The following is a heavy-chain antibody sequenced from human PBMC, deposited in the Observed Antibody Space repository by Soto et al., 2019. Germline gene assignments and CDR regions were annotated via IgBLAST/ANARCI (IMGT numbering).Heavy chain of an antibody. J-gene: IGHJ4*02. CDR1: GYTFTSYA. CDR3: ASLFYDSSGYYTDY. D-gene: IGHD3-22*01. Sequence: LVKVSCKASGYTFTSYAMHWVRQAPGQGLEWMGGIIPIFGTANYAQKFQGRVTITADESTSTAYMELSSLRSEDTAVYYCASLFYDSSGYYTDYWGQGTLVTVSS. V-gene: IGHV1-69*13. CDR2: IIPIFGTA.